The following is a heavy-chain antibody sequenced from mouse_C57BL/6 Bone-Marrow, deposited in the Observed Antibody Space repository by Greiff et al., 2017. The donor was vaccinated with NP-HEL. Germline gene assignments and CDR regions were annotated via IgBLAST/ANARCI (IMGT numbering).Heavy chain of an antibody. J-gene: IGHJ4*01. CDR1: GYTFTGYT. D-gene: IGHD2-5*01. CDR3: ANPPYSNPSLAY. V-gene: IGHV1-4*01. CDR2: INPSSGYT. Sequence: QVQLQQSGAELARPGASVKMSCKASGYTFTGYTMHWVKQRPGQGLEWIGYINPSSGYTKYNQKFKDKATLTADKSSSTAYMQLSSLTSEDSAGYYCANPPYSNPSLAYWGQGTSVTVSA.